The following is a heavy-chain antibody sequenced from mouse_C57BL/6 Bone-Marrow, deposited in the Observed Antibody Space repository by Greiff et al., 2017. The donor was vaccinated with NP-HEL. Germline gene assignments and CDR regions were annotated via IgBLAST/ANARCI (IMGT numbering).Heavy chain of an antibody. V-gene: IGHV1-55*01. D-gene: IGHD1-1*01. CDR1: GYTFTSYW. CDR3: ASTTVVGKNFDY. J-gene: IGHJ2*01. Sequence: QVQLQQPGAELVKPGASVKMSCKASGYTFTSYWITWVKQRPGQGLEWIGDIYPGSGSTNYNEKFKSKATLTVDTSSSTAYMQLSSLTFEDSAVYYCASTTVVGKNFDYWGQGTTLTVSS. CDR2: IYPGSGST.